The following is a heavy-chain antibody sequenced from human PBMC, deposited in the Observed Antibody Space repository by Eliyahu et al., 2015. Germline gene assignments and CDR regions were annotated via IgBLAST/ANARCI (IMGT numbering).Heavy chain of an antibody. CDR3: ARETINVGRGALFRADDY. CDR2: ISXSGNRK. J-gene: IGHJ4*02. D-gene: IGHD3-10*01. Sequence: QVQLAQSGGGLLKPGGSLXLXCVASGFPXGDYEMKWVRQAPGEGVEWIXDISXSGNRKNYATSVRGRFTISRDNAENSLYLQMDRLRADDSAVYYCARETINVGRGALFRADDYWGQGTPVTVSS. V-gene: IGHV3-11*01. CDR1: GFPXGDYE.